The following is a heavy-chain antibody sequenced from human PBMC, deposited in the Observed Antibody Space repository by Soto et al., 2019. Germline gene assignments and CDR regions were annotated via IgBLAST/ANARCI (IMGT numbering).Heavy chain of an antibody. J-gene: IGHJ6*02. CDR2: IYYSGST. CDR3: AREVGAVAGTLYYYYYGMDV. Sequence: SETLSLTCTVSGGSISSGGYYWSWIRQHPGKGLEWIGYIYYSGSTYYNPSLKSRVTISVDTSKNQFSLKLSSVTAADTAVYYCAREVGAVAGTLYYYYYGMDVWGQGTTVTSP. CDR1: GGSISSGGYY. D-gene: IGHD6-19*01. V-gene: IGHV4-31*03.